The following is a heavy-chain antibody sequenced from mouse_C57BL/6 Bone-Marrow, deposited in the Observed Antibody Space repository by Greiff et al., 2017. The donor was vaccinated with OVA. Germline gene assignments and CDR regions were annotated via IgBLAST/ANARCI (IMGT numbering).Heavy chain of an antibody. CDR3: ARSLGRRAWFAY. J-gene: IGHJ3*01. V-gene: IGHV1-81*01. Sequence: VQLQQSGAELARPGASVKLSCKASGYTFTSYGISWVKQRTGQGLEWIGEIYPRSGNTYYNEKFKGKATLTADKSSSTAYMELRSLTSEDSAVYFCARSLGRRAWFAYWGQGTLVTGSA. CDR1: GYTFTSYG. D-gene: IGHD4-1*01. CDR2: IYPRSGNT.